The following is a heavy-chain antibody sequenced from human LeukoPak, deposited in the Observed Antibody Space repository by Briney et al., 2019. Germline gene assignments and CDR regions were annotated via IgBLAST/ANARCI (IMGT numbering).Heavy chain of an antibody. CDR2: FYYSGST. J-gene: IGHJ5*02. CDR3: ARLLRDGWLQLTPNWFDP. V-gene: IGHV4-39*01. Sequence: SETLSLTCTVSGDSISSSSYYWGWIRQSPGKGLEWIGSFYYSGSTYYNPSLKSRVTISVDTSKNQFSLKLSSVTAADTAVYYCARLLRDGWLQLTPNWFDPWGQGTLVTVSS. CDR1: GDSISSSSYY. D-gene: IGHD5-24*01.